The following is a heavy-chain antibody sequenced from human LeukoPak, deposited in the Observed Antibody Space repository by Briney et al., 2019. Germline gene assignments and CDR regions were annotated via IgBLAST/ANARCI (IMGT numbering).Heavy chain of an antibody. CDR2: INHSGST. V-gene: IGHV4-34*01. D-gene: IGHD3-22*01. Sequence: PSETLSLTCAVYGGSFSGYYWSWIRQPPGKGLEWIGEINHSGSTNYNPSLKSRVTISVDTSKNQFSLKLSSVTAADTAVYYCARERPYYYDSSGYSTAAFDIWGQGTMVTVSS. CDR1: GGSFSGYY. CDR3: ARERPYYYDSSGYSTAAFDI. J-gene: IGHJ3*02.